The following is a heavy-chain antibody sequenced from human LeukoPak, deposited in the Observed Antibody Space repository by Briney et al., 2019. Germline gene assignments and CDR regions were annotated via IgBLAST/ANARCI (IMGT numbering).Heavy chain of an antibody. J-gene: IGHJ3*02. CDR3: ASPVGATTVRAFDI. CDR2: TRNEANIYTT. CDR1: GFIFSDHY. Sequence: GGSLRLSCAASGFIFSDHYMDWVRQAPGKGLEWVGRTRNEANIYTTKYAASVKGRFTISRDDSKNSLYLQMNSLKTEDTAVYYCASPVGATTVRAFDIWGQGTMITVSS. V-gene: IGHV3-72*01. D-gene: IGHD1-26*01.